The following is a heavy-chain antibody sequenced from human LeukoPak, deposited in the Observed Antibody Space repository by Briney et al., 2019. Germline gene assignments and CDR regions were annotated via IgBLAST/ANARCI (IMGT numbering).Heavy chain of an antibody. J-gene: IGHJ4*02. CDR3: ATIGDQRVLLY. D-gene: IGHD2-2*01. CDR2: VNPEFDAT. V-gene: IGHV1-69-2*01. CDR1: GYIFTDYY. Sequence: ASVKVSCKASGYIFTDYYMHWVRQTPGKGLQWLGRVNPEFDATIYGEDFQGRVTMRTDTSTDTAYMELSGLTSEDTGVYYCATIGDQRVLLYWGQGTPVTVSS.